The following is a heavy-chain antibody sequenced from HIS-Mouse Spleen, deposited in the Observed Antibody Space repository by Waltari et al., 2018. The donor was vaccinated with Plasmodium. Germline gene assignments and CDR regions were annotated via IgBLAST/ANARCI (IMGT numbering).Heavy chain of an antibody. CDR1: GFTCSRYA. J-gene: IGHJ4*02. Sequence: QVQLVESGGGVDTPGRSLRLSCAASGFTCSRYAMHEVRSAPGKGLEWLSVNSDDGSNKYYADSVKGRFTISRDNSKNTLYLQMNSLRAEDTAVYYCAREAGSGGLYYFDYWGQGTLVTVSS. D-gene: IGHD3-10*01. CDR2: NSDDGSNK. CDR3: AREAGSGGLYYFDY. V-gene: IGHV3-30-3*01.